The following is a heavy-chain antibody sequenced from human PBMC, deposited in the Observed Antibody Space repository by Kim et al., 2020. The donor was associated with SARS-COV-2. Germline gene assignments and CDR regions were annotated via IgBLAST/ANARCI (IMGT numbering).Heavy chain of an antibody. D-gene: IGHD3-9*01. CDR3: ARRSDYDILTGYPDY. V-gene: IGHV3-23*01. J-gene: IGHJ4*02. Sequence: DSVKGRFTISRDNSKNTLYLQMNSLRAEDTAVYYCARRSDYDILTGYPDYWGQGTLVTVSS.